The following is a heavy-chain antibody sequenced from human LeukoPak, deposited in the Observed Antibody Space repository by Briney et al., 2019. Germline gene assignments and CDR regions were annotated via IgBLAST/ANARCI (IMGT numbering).Heavy chain of an antibody. D-gene: IGHD6-13*01. CDR3: ARDSSSWNYFDY. CDR2: ISYSGNS. V-gene: IGHV4-59*01. CDR1: GGSISGYY. J-gene: IGHJ4*02. Sequence: SETLSLTCTVSGGSISGYYWSWIRQPPGKGLEWIGYISYSGNSNYNPSLKSRVTISFDTSKNQFSLKLSSVTAADTAVYYCARDSSSWNYFDYWGQGTLVTVSS.